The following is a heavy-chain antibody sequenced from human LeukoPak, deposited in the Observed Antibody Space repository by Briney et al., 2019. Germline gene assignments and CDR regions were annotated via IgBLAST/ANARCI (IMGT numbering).Heavy chain of an antibody. CDR3: AKGRSERWLQVGYYFDY. V-gene: IGHV3-33*06. J-gene: IGHJ4*02. CDR2: IWYDGRNK. CDR1: GFTFSSYD. Sequence: GGSLRLSCVASGFTFSSYDMHWVRQAPGMGLEWVSLIWYDGRNKYYEESVKGRFTISRDNSKNRLYLEMNSLRAEDTAVYYCAKGRSERWLQVGYYFDYWGQGTLVTVSS. D-gene: IGHD5-24*01.